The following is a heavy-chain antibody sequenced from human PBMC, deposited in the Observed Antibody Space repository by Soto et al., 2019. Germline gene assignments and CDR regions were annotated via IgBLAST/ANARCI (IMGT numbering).Heavy chain of an antibody. V-gene: IGHV1-18*01. CDR2: ISTYNVDA. J-gene: IGHJ6*02. CDR1: GYTFSTSG. Sequence: ASVKVSCKSSGYTFSTSGISWVRQAPGQGLEWMGWISTYNVDANYAQRFQGRVTMTTDTSTSTTFMELRSLRSDDTAVYYCAREGPRPYYYYGMDVWGQGTTVTVSS. CDR3: AREGPRPYYYYGMDV. D-gene: IGHD6-6*01.